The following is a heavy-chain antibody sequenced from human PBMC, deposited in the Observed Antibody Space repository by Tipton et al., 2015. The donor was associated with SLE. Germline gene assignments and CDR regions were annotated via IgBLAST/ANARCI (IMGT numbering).Heavy chain of an antibody. D-gene: IGHD3-10*01. Sequence: SLRLSCAASGFTFSSYSMNWVRQAPGKGLEWVSAISGSGDSTYYADPVKGRFTTSRDNAKNSLYLQMNSLRAEDTAVYYCARDEPYGSGSYTNWGQGTLVTVSS. V-gene: IGHV3-21*03. CDR2: ISGSGDST. CDR1: GFTFSSYS. J-gene: IGHJ4*02. CDR3: ARDEPYGSGSYTN.